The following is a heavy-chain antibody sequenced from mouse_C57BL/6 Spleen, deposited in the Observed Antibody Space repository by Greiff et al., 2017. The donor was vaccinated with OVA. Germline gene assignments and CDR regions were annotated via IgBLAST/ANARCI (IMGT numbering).Heavy chain of an antibody. Sequence: QVQLQESGAELVKPGASVKLSCKASGYTFTSYWMHWVQQRPGQGLEWIGMIRPDSGSTNYNEKFKSKATLTVDKSSSTDYMQLSSLTHEDSAVYDCARNYGSSYPFDYWGQGTLVTVSA. V-gene: IGHV1-64*01. CDR1: GYTFTSYW. CDR3: ARNYGSSYPFDY. J-gene: IGHJ3*01. CDR2: IRPDSGST. D-gene: IGHD1-1*01.